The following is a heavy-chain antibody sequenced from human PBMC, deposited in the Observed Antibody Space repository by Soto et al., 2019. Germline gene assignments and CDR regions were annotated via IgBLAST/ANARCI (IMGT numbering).Heavy chain of an antibody. D-gene: IGHD1-1*01. Sequence: PSETLSLTCKVSGGSITSYRWIWIRQSAGKGLEWIGRINTSGNTHYNPSLKSRFTISRDNSKNTLYLQMNSLRAEDTAVYYCARDSYNSYYFDYWRQGTLVTVSS. CDR2: INTSGNT. CDR3: ARDSYNSYYFDY. J-gene: IGHJ4*02. V-gene: IGHV4-4*07. CDR1: GGSITSYR.